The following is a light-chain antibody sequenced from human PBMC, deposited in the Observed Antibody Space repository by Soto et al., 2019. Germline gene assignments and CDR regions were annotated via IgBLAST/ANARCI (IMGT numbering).Light chain of an antibody. CDR2: DAS. V-gene: IGKV3D-15*01. CDR3: QQYDGSLIT. J-gene: IGKJ5*01. CDR1: QSVNSA. Sequence: EIVMTQSPATLSVSPVERATLSCRASQSVNSALAWYQQKPGQVPRLLIYDASSRAAGIPDRFSGSGSGTDFTLTITRLEPEDFAVYHCQQYDGSLITFGQGTRLEIK.